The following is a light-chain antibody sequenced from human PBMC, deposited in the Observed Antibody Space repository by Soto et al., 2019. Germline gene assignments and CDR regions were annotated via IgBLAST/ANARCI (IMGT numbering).Light chain of an antibody. J-gene: IGLJ2*01. Sequence: QSALTQPASVSGSPGQSITISCTGSSNNIGGYILVSWYQQSPGKVPKLLIFEVNKRPSGVSDRFSGSKSGDTASLTISGLQAEDEADYYCCSYAGSVVFGGGTKLTVL. CDR3: CSYAGSVV. CDR1: SNNIGGYIL. V-gene: IGLV2-23*02. CDR2: EVN.